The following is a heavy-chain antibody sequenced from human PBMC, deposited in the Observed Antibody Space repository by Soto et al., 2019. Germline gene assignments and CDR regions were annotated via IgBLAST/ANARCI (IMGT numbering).Heavy chain of an antibody. CDR1: GFTFSSYG. D-gene: IGHD6-13*01. CDR2: IWYDGSNK. CDR3: ARDPVSDSXSWFFDY. Sequence: GGSLRLSCAASGFTFSSYGMHWVRQAPGKGLEWVAVIWYDGSNKYYADSVKGRFTISRDNSKNTLYLQMNSLRAEDTAVYYCARDPVSDSXSWFFDYWGQGT. V-gene: IGHV3-33*01. J-gene: IGHJ4*02.